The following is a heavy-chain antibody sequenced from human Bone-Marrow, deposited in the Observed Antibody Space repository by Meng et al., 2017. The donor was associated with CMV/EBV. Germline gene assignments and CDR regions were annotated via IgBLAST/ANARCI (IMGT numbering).Heavy chain of an antibody. CDR3: AREAGDLAHFDY. J-gene: IGHJ4*02. D-gene: IGHD3-10*01. V-gene: IGHV1-2*02. CDR2: INPKNGGT. CDR1: GNTFSGYY. Sequence: ASVKVSCKASGNTFSGYYMHWVRQAPGQGLEWMGWINPKNGGTNYAQKFQGRVTMTRDTSIDTAYMELNRLTSDDMAVYYCAREAGDLAHFDYWGKGTLVTVSS.